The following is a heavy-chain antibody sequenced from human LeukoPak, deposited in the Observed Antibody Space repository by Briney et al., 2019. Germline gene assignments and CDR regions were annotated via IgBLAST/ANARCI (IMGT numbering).Heavy chain of an antibody. CDR3: AKGEHYYDRSDYSHNWFDP. D-gene: IGHD3-22*01. CDR2: IYSSGST. J-gene: IGHJ5*02. Sequence: SETLSLTCTVSSDSISGYYWSWIRQPPGKGLEWLGYIYSSGSTNYNPSLNSRVTISVDTSKNQFSLKLTSVTAADTAVYYCAKGEHYYDRSDYSHNWFDPWGQGTLVTVSS. V-gene: IGHV4-59*12. CDR1: SDSISGYY.